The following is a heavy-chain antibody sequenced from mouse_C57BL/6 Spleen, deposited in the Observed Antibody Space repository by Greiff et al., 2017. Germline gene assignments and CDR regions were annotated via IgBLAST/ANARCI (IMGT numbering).Heavy chain of an antibody. CDR2: ISSGSSTI. J-gene: IGHJ2*01. CDR1: GFTFSDYG. CDR3: ARGSPFDY. V-gene: IGHV5-17*01. Sequence: EVKLMESGGGLVKPGGSLKLSCAASGFTFSDYGMHWVRQAPEKGLEWVAYISSGSSTIYYADTGKGRFTISRDNAKNTLFLQMTSLRSEDTAMYYCARGSPFDYWGQGTTLTVSS.